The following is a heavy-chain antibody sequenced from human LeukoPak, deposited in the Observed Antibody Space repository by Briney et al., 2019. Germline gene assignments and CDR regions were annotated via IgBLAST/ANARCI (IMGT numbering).Heavy chain of an antibody. CDR1: GGSISSGDYP. CDR2: IFHTGHT. CDR3: ARGFYGSGSQFDY. V-gene: IGHV4-30-2*01. Sequence: SQTLSLTCAVSGGSISSGDYPWGWVRQPPGKGLEWIGYIFHTGHTSYNPSLKSRVTISVDMSKKQLSLKLSSVTAADTAVYYCARGFYGSGSQFDYWGQGPLVTVSS. D-gene: IGHD3-10*01. J-gene: IGHJ4*02.